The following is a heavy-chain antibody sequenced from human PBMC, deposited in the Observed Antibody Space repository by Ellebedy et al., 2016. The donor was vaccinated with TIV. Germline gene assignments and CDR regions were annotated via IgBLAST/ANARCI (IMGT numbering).Heavy chain of an antibody. CDR3: AKWFDGTLWFGESSVDP. D-gene: IGHD3-10*01. Sequence: SVKGRFTISRDKAKNSLYLQMNSLRAEDTAVYYCAKWFDGTLWFGESSVDPWGQGTLVTVSS. V-gene: IGHV3-21*04. J-gene: IGHJ5*02.